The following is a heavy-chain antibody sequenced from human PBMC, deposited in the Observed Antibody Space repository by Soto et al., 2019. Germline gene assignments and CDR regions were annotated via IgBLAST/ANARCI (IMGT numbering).Heavy chain of an antibody. CDR3: AARPPSQNYLGVFDY. V-gene: IGHV3-23*01. J-gene: IGHJ4*02. CDR2: ISGSGDFT. Sequence: PGGSLRLSCAASGFTFSSYAMSWVRQAPGKGLEWVSVISGSGDFTFYADSVKGRFTISRDNTKNSLYLQMNNLRVDDTAVYYCAARPPSQNYLGVFDYWGQGTLVTVSS. CDR1: GFTFSSYA. D-gene: IGHD1-7*01.